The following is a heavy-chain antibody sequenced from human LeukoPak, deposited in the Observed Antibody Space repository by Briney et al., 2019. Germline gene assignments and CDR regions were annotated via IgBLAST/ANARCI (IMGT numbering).Heavy chain of an antibody. J-gene: IGHJ4*02. D-gene: IGHD1-20*01. Sequence: SVKVSCKASGGTFSSYAISWVRQAPGQRLEWMGGIIPIFGTANYAQKFQGRVTITADESTSTAYMELSSLRSEDTAVYYCARVRSWGNWNDGGVDYWGQGTLVTVSS. CDR2: IIPIFGTA. CDR1: GGTFSSYA. V-gene: IGHV1-69*13. CDR3: ARVRSWGNWNDGGVDY.